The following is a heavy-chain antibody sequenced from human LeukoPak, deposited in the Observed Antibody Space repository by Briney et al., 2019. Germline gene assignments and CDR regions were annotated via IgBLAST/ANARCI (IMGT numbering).Heavy chain of an antibody. Sequence: SETLSLTCTVYGASFSGYYWSWNRQPPGKGLEWIGEINHSGSTNYNPSLKSRVTISVDTSKNQFSLKLSSVTAADTAVYYCARGPIFIAVAMFDYWGQGTLVTVSS. J-gene: IGHJ4*02. D-gene: IGHD6-19*01. CDR2: INHSGST. CDR3: ARGPIFIAVAMFDY. V-gene: IGHV4-34*01. CDR1: GASFSGYY.